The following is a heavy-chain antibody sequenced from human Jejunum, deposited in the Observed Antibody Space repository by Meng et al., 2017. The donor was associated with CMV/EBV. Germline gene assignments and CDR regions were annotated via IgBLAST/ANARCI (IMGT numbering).Heavy chain of an antibody. CDR3: AGGWQLGP. D-gene: IGHD4-23*01. CDR2: TYYRSQWYY. J-gene: IGHJ4*02. Sequence: QVQLQQSGPGLLKPSQTLSLTCVISGDSVSSSSAAWNWIRQSPSRGLEWLGRTYYRSQWYYDYAVSVKSRITINPDTSKNQFSLHLSSVTPEDTAVYYCAGGWQLGPWGQGTLVNVSS. CDR1: GDSVSSSSAA. V-gene: IGHV6-1*01.